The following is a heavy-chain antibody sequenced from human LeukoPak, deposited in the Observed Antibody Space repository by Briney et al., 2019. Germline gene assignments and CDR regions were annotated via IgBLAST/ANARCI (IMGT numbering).Heavy chain of an antibody. CDR1: GFTFSSSG. Sequence: GGSLRLSCAASGFTFSSSGMHWVRQGPGKGLEWVAFIRYDGSNKYYADSVKGRFTISRDNSKNTMYMQMSSLRAEDTAVCYCAKDNYDYGDYDGGDYWGQGTLVTVSS. D-gene: IGHD4-17*01. J-gene: IGHJ4*02. CDR3: AKDNYDYGDYDGGDY. V-gene: IGHV3-30*02. CDR2: IRYDGSNK.